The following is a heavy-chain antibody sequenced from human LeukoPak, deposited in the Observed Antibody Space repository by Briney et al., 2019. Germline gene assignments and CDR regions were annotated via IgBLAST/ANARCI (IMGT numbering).Heavy chain of an antibody. D-gene: IGHD2-2*02. Sequence: QTGGSLRLSCAASGFTFSSYGMHWVRQAPGKGLEWVAFIRYDGSNKYYADSVKGRFTISRDNSKNTLYLQMNSLRAEDTAVYYCAKVGTPYCSSTSCYKDYFDYWGQGTLVTVSS. CDR3: AKVGTPYCSSTSCYKDYFDY. J-gene: IGHJ4*02. CDR2: IRYDGSNK. V-gene: IGHV3-30*02. CDR1: GFTFSSYG.